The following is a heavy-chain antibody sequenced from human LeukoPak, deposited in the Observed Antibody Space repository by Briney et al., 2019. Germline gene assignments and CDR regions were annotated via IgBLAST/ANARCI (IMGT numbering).Heavy chain of an antibody. CDR1: GGSVSSGSYY. Sequence: SETLSLTCTVSGGSVSSGSYYWSWIRQPPGKGLEGIGYIYYSGSTNYNPSLKSRVTISVDTSKNQFSLKLSSVTAADTAVYYCARDYRHYYGSGPPQPLNYYYGMDVWGKGTTVTVSS. CDR3: ARDYRHYYGSGPPQPLNYYYGMDV. J-gene: IGHJ6*04. CDR2: IYYSGST. D-gene: IGHD3-10*01. V-gene: IGHV4-61*01.